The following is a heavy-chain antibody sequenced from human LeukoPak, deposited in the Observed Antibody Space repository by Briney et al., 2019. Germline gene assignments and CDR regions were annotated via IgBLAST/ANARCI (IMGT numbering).Heavy chain of an antibody. D-gene: IGHD2-15*01. Sequence: PGGPLRLSCAASGFTFSSYGMHWVRQAPGKGLEWVAFIRYDGSNKYYADSVKGRFTISRDNSKNTLYLQMNSLRAEDTAVYYCAKHQDIVEMIFDYWGQGTLVTVSS. CDR1: GFTFSSYG. CDR3: AKHQDIVEMIFDY. V-gene: IGHV3-30*02. CDR2: IRYDGSNK. J-gene: IGHJ4*02.